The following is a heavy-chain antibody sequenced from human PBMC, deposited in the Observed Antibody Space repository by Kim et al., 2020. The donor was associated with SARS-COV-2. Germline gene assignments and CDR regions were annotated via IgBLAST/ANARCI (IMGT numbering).Heavy chain of an antibody. V-gene: IGHV1-18*01. CDR3: ARDALSLLPSPFDY. Sequence: AQTLQGRVTMTTDTSTSTAYMELRSLRSDDTAVYYCARDALSLLPSPFDYWGQGTLVTVSS. J-gene: IGHJ4*02.